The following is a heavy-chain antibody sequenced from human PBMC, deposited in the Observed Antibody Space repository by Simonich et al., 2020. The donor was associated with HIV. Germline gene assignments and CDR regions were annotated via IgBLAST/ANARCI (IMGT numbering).Heavy chain of an antibody. CDR2: INPNSGGT. Sequence: QVQLVQSGAEVKKPGASVKVSCTASGYTFTGYYMHWVRQAPGQGLEWMGRINPNSGGTNYAQKFQGRVTMTRDASISTAYRGLSSLRSDDTAVYYCARAYSSGFTFDYWGQGTPVTVSS. V-gene: IGHV1-2*06. CDR3: ARAYSSGFTFDY. J-gene: IGHJ4*02. D-gene: IGHD6-19*01. CDR1: GYTFTGYY.